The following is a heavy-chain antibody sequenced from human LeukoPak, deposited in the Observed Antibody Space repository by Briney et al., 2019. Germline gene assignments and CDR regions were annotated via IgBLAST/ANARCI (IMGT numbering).Heavy chain of an antibody. V-gene: IGHV1-18*01. D-gene: IGHD6-13*01. Sequence: ASVKVSCKASGYTFTTYGSSGVRQAPGQGLEWVGWISAYNGNSNKAHKLQDRLTIPTDTSTSKDYVEVSSLRADDRAGYYLARDVLLVSRRCDPWGQGTLVTVSS. J-gene: IGHJ5*02. CDR1: GYTFTTYG. CDR3: ARDVLLVSRRCDP. CDR2: ISAYNGNS.